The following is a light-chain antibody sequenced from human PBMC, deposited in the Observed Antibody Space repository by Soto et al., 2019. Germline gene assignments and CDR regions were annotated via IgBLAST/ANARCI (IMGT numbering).Light chain of an antibody. CDR2: GAS. CDR3: HQYGSSPT. CDR1: QSVTSDY. V-gene: IGKV3-20*01. Sequence: DIVLTQSPGTLSLSPGERATLSCRASQSVTSDYLAWYHQKLGQPPRLLIYGASSRATGIPDRFSGSGSGTDFTLTISSLEPEDFAVYYCHQYGSSPTFGQGTRLEIK. J-gene: IGKJ5*01.